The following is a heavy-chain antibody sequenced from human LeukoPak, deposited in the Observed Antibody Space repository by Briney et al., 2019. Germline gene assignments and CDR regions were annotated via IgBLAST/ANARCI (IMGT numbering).Heavy chain of an antibody. V-gene: IGHV3-33*01. D-gene: IGHD3-3*01. J-gene: IGHJ4*02. Sequence: PGRSLRLSCAASGFTFSSYGMHWVRQAPGKGLERVAVIWYDGSNKYYADSVKGRFTISRDNSKNTLYLQMNSLRAEDTAVYYCARSGSGGYYISYFDYWGQGTLVTVSS. CDR2: IWYDGSNK. CDR3: ARSGSGGYYISYFDY. CDR1: GFTFSSYG.